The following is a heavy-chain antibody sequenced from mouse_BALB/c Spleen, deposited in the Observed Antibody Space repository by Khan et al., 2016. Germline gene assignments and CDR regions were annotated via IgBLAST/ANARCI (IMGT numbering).Heavy chain of an antibody. V-gene: IGHV5-17*02. CDR1: GFTFSSFG. Sequence: EVELVESGGGLVQPGGSRKLSCAASGFTFSSFGMHWVRQAPEKGLEWVAYISSGSSTIYYADTVKGRFTISRDNPKNTLFLHMTSLRSEDAAMYYCARKESYYRYDGFDYWGQGTTLTVSS. CDR2: ISSGSSTI. CDR3: ARKESYYRYDGFDY. D-gene: IGHD2-12*01. J-gene: IGHJ2*01.